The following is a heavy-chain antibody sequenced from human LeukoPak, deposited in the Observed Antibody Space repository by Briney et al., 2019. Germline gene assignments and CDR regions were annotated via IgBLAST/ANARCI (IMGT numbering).Heavy chain of an antibody. D-gene: IGHD6-13*01. CDR1: GFTFSSYT. Sequence: GGSLRLSCAAPGFTFSSYTMSWVRQAPGKGKEWVSLISGSGGITYYADSVKGRFTISRDNSKNTLYLQMDSQRAEDTAVYYCAKDSAAVGGPTTDWGQGTLVTVSS. CDR2: ISGSGGIT. V-gene: IGHV3-23*01. J-gene: IGHJ4*02. CDR3: AKDSAAVGGPTTD.